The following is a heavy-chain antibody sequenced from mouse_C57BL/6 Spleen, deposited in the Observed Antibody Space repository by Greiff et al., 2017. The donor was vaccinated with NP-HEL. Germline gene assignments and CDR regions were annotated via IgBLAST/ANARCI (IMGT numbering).Heavy chain of an antibody. D-gene: IGHD2-3*01. V-gene: IGHV1-82*01. Sequence: VQLQQSGPELVKPGASVKISCKASGYAFSSSWINWVKQRPGKGLEWIGRIYPGDGDTNYNGKFKGKATLTADKSSSTAYMQLSSLTSEDSAVYFCARSNDGYLWGQGTTLTVSS. J-gene: IGHJ2*01. CDR3: ARSNDGYL. CDR2: IYPGDGDT. CDR1: GYAFSSSW.